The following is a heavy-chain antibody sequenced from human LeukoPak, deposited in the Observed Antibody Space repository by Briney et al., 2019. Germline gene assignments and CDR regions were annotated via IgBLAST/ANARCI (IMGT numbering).Heavy chain of an antibody. D-gene: IGHD6-19*01. CDR2: IYTSGST. CDR3: AGSQWLGQRFDP. Sequence: SETLSLTCTVSGDSISSSSYYWSWIRQPAGKGLEWIGRIYTSGSTNYNPSLKSRVTMSVDTSKNQFSLKLSSVTAADTAVYYCAGSQWLGQRFDPWGQGTLVTVSS. CDR1: GDSISSSSYY. V-gene: IGHV4-61*02. J-gene: IGHJ5*02.